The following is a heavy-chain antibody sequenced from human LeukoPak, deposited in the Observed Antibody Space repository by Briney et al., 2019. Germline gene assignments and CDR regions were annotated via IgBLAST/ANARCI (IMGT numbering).Heavy chain of an antibody. V-gene: IGHV3-23*01. CDR2: ISGSGDID. CDR3: AKDIYDFLTGYYVSGMDV. Sequence: GGSLRLSCAASGFTFSSHAMSWVRQAPGKGLEWVSVISGSGDIDHYAGSVRGRFTISRDNSKNTLYLQMNSLRAQDTAVYYCAKDIYDFLTGYYVSGMDVWGQGTTVTVSS. D-gene: IGHD3-9*01. CDR1: GFTFSSHA. J-gene: IGHJ6*02.